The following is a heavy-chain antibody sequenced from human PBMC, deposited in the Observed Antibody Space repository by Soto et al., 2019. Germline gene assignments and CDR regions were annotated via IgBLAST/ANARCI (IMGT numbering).Heavy chain of an antibody. J-gene: IGHJ4*02. CDR2: IYYSGST. CDR3: ARTRPYYGDYYFDY. V-gene: IGHV4-59*01. D-gene: IGHD4-17*01. Sequence: SETLSLTCTVSGGSISSYYWSWIRQPPGKGLEWIGYIYYSGSTNYNPSLKSRVTISVDTSKNQFSLKLSSVTAADAAVYYCARTRPYYGDYYFDYWGQETLVTVS. CDR1: GGSISSYY.